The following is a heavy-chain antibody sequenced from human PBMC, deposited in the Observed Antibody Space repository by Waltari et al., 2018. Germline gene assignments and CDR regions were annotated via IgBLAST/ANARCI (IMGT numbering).Heavy chain of an antibody. CDR3: ARGYSSSWPYYYYGMDV. CDR1: GGTFSSYA. J-gene: IGHJ6*02. D-gene: IGHD6-13*01. V-gene: IGHV1-69*01. CDR2: IIPIFGTA. Sequence: QVQLVQSGAEVKKPGSSVKVSCKASGGTFSSYATSRVRQAPGKGLEWMGGIIPIFGTANYAQKFQGRVTITADESTSTAYMELSSLRSEDTAVYYCARGYSSSWPYYYYGMDVWGQGTTVTVSS.